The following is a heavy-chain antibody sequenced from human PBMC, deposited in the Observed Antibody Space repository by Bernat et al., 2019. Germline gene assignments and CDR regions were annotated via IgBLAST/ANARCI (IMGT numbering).Heavy chain of an antibody. J-gene: IGHJ4*02. Sequence: QLQLQESGPGLVKPSETLSLTCTVSGGSISSSSYYWGWIRQPPGKGLEWIGSLYYSGSTYYNPSLKSRVTISVDTSKNQFSLKLSSVTAADTAVYYCARLGKMATIVSYSGYWGQGTLVTVYS. CDR3: ARLGKMATIVSYSGY. CDR2: LYYSGST. V-gene: IGHV4-39*01. D-gene: IGHD5-24*01. CDR1: GGSISSSSYY.